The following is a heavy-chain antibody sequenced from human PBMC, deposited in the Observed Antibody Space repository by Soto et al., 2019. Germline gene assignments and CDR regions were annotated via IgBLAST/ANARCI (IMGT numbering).Heavy chain of an antibody. D-gene: IGHD2-2*02. Sequence: EVQLLEAGGGLVQPGGSLRVSCVASGFTFSNYAMSWVRQVPGKGLEWVSSISGSGDDTYYAYSVKGRFTISRDNSKNTLLLQMNSLTAEDTATYFCAKERFSDLSSEYLDPWGQLALVTVSS. CDR1: GFTFSNYA. J-gene: IGHJ5*02. CDR2: ISGSGDDT. V-gene: IGHV3-23*01. CDR3: AKERFSDLSSEYLDP.